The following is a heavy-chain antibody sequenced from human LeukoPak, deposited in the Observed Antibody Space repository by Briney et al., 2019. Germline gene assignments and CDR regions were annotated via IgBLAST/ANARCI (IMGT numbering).Heavy chain of an antibody. CDR3: AKHEFDSGSLPYFDY. D-gene: IGHD3-10*01. CDR2: IYYSGST. V-gene: IGHV4-59*01. Sequence: PSETLSLTCTVSGGSISVSYWSWIRQPPGKGLEYIGYIYYSGSTNYNPSLKSRVTMSLDTSKNQFSLKLSSVTAADTAVYYCAKHEFDSGSLPYFDYWGQGILVTVSS. J-gene: IGHJ4*02. CDR1: GGSISVSY.